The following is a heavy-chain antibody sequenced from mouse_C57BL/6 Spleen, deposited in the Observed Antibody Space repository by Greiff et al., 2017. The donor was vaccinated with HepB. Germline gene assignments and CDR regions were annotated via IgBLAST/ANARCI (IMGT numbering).Heavy chain of an antibody. CDR2: IDPSDSYT. J-gene: IGHJ4*01. Sequence: QVQLQQPGAELVMPGASVKLSCKASGYNFTSYWMHWVKQRPGQGLEWIGEIDPSDSYTNYNQKFKGKSTLTVDKSSSTAYMQLSSLTSEDSAVYYCARVVANAMDYWGQGTSVTVSS. CDR1: GYNFTSYW. CDR3: ARVVANAMDY. D-gene: IGHD1-1*01. V-gene: IGHV1-69*01.